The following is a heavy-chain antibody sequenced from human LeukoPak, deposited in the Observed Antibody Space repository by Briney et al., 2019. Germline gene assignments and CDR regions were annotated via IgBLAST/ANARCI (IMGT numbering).Heavy chain of an antibody. CDR1: GFTFSSYE. Sequence: GSLRLSCAASGFTFSSYEINWVRQAPGKGLEWVSYISSSGSTIYYADSVKGRFTISRDNAKNSLYLQMNSLRAEDTAVYYCARDLGILDAFDIWGQGTMVTVSS. D-gene: IGHD1-26*01. V-gene: IGHV3-48*03. J-gene: IGHJ3*02. CDR3: ARDLGILDAFDI. CDR2: ISSSGSTI.